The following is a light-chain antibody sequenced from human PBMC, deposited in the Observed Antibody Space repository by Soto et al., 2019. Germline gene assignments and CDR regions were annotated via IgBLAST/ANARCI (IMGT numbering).Light chain of an antibody. Sequence: DIQMTQCPSTLSASVGDRVTVTCRASQRISSWLACYQQKPGKAPHLLIYKASSLESGVPCRFSGSGSGKEFTLTISSLQPDDSATSYCQHYHSCSFGQGTKVEIK. CDR3: QHYHSCS. J-gene: IGKJ1*01. V-gene: IGKV1-5*03. CDR1: QRISSW. CDR2: KAS.